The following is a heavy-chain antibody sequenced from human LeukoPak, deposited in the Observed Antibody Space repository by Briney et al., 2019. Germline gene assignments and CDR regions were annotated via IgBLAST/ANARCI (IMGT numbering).Heavy chain of an antibody. Sequence: GGSLRLSCAASGFTFDDYGMSWVRQAPGKGLEGVSGITWNGDSPGYADSVKGRFTISRDNAKNSLYLQMNSLRAEDTALYHCARWSSIKVAATENYWGQGTLVTVTS. J-gene: IGHJ4*02. CDR1: GFTFDDYG. CDR3: ARWSSIKVAATENY. D-gene: IGHD6-19*01. V-gene: IGHV3-20*01. CDR2: ITWNGDSP.